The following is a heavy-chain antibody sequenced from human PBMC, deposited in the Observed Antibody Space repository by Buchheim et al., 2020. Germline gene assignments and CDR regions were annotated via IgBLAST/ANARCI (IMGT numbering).Heavy chain of an antibody. CDR3: ARRSSGYASKGPIYGMDV. J-gene: IGHJ6*02. D-gene: IGHD5-12*01. V-gene: IGHV1-69*06. CDR2: IIPIFGTA. CDR1: GGTFSSYA. Sequence: QVQLVQSGAEVKKPGSSVKVSCKASGGTFSSYAISWVRQARGQGLEWMGGIIPIFGTANYAQKFQGRVTITADKSTSTAYMELSSLRSEDTAVYYCARRSSGYASKGPIYGMDVWGQGAT.